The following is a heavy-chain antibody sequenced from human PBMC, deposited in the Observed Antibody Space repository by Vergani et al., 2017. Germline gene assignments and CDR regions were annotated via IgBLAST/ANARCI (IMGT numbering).Heavy chain of an antibody. Sequence: QVQLQESGPGLVKPSETLSLTCTVSGGSISSYYWSWIRQPPGTGLEWIGYIYYSGSTNYNPSLKSRVTISVDTSKNQFSLKLSSVTAADTAVYYCAAKGIAAPAWWFDPWGRGTLVTVSS. CDR3: AAKGIAAPAWWFDP. V-gene: IGHV4-59*08. CDR1: GGSISSYY. CDR2: IYYSGST. J-gene: IGHJ5*02. D-gene: IGHD6-6*01.